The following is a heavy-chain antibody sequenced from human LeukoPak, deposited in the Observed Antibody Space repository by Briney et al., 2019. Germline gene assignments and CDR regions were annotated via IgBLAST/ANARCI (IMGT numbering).Heavy chain of an antibody. D-gene: IGHD2-2*01. CDR2: SRYDGRNR. J-gene: IGHJ3*02. Sequence: GSLRLSCETSGLSFSNYGFYWVRQAPGKGLEWVAFSRYDGRNRYYADSVKGRFPISRDNSKDTVFLQMKSPRAEDTAIYYCAKDREYSTSTSCWSNTRFGIIDIWGQGTMVTVSS. V-gene: IGHV3-30*02. CDR3: AKDREYSTSTSCWSNTRFGIIDI. CDR1: GLSFSNYG.